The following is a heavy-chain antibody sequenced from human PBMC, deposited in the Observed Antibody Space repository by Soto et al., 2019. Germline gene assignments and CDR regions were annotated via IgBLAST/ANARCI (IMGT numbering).Heavy chain of an antibody. J-gene: IGHJ4*02. Sequence: QVELVESGGGVVQPGRSLRLSCAASGFSVSDYTMYWVRQAPGKGLEWVAIISDDGRNDHYADSVRGRVTISRDNSRNTLHIQMNSLRDEDTAVYYCARDRDLGFCSGGSCGILDYWGQGALVTVSS. D-gene: IGHD2-15*01. CDR1: GFSVSDYT. CDR2: ISDDGRND. CDR3: ARDRDLGFCSGGSCGILDY. V-gene: IGHV3-30*04.